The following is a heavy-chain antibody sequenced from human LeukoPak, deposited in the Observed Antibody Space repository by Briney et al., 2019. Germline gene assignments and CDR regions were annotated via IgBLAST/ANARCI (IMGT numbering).Heavy chain of an antibody. CDR2: IYTSGST. J-gene: IGHJ6*03. CDR1: GGSISSYY. Sequence: SETLSLTCTVSGGSISSYYWSWIRQPAGKGLEWIGRIYTSGSTNYNSSLKSRVTISVDKSKNQFSLKLSSVTAADTAVYYCARGVAYCGGDCYSDYYYYMDVWGKGTTVTVSS. CDR3: ARGVAYCGGDCYSDYYYYMDV. D-gene: IGHD2-21*02. V-gene: IGHV4-4*07.